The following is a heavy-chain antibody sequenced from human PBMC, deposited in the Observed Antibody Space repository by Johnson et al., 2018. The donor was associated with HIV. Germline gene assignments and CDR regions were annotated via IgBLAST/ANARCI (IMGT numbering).Heavy chain of an antibody. Sequence: QVQLVESGGGVVQPGRSLRLSCAASGFTFSSYAMHWVRPAPGKGLEWVAVISYDGSIKYYADSVKGRFTISRDNSKNTLYLQMNSQRAEDTAVYYCARDRCSSTSCIDAFDIWGQGTMVTVSS. J-gene: IGHJ3*02. CDR2: ISYDGSIK. CDR1: GFTFSSYA. D-gene: IGHD2-2*01. V-gene: IGHV3-30*04. CDR3: ARDRCSSTSCIDAFDI.